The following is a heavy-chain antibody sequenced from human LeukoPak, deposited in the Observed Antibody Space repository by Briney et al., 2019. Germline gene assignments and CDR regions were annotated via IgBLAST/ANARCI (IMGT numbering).Heavy chain of an antibody. CDR3: AGYSSSTSCQSTP. Sequence: SESLSLTCAVYGGSFSGYYWSWIRQPPGKGLECIGEINHSGSTNYNPSLKSRVTISVDTSKNQFSLKLSSVTAADTAVYYCAGYSSSTSCQSTPWGQGTLVTVSS. V-gene: IGHV4-34*01. D-gene: IGHD2-2*01. CDR2: INHSGST. J-gene: IGHJ5*02. CDR1: GGSFSGYY.